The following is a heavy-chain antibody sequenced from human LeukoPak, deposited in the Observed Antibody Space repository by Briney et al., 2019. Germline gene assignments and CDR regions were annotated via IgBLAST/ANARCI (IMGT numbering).Heavy chain of an antibody. CDR1: GFTFRTSA. V-gene: IGHV1-58*01. Sequence: SVKVSCKASGFTFRTSAVQWVRQARGQRLEWMGWFVVGSGNTNYAQKFQERVTISRDMSTSTAYVELSSLRSEDTAVYYCAAQVNYHDSTVWDPWGQGTLVTVSS. CDR3: AAQVNYHDSTVWDP. D-gene: IGHD3-22*01. J-gene: IGHJ5*02. CDR2: FVVGSGNT.